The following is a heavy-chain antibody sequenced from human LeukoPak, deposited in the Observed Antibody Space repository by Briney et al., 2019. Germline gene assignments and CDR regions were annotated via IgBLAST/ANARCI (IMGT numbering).Heavy chain of an antibody. CDR2: IYHSGNT. D-gene: IGHD3-10*01. J-gene: IGHJ5*02. CDR1: GGSISSGSYY. V-gene: IGHV4-39*01. Sequence: SETLSLTCTVSGGSISSGSYYCGWIRQPPGKGLEWIGSIYHSGNTYYNPSLKSRVTLSVDTSKNQFSLKLSSVTAADTAVYYCAGGNYDNWFDPWGQGTLVSVSS. CDR3: AGGNYDNWFDP.